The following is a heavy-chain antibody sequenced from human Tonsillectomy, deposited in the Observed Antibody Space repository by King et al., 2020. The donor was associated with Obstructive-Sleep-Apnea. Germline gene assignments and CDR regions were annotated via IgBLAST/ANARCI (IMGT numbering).Heavy chain of an antibody. Sequence: QVQLQESGPGLVKPSETLSLTCTVSGGSISSYYWNWIRQPPGKGLEWIGYIYYSGSTNYNPSLKSRVTISVDTSQNRFSLKLSSVTAADPAVYYSARAGYYDSSGYTFDYWGQGTLVTVSS. CDR3: ARAGYYDSSGYTFDY. D-gene: IGHD3-22*01. CDR2: IYYSGST. J-gene: IGHJ4*02. CDR1: GGSISSYY. V-gene: IGHV4-59*08.